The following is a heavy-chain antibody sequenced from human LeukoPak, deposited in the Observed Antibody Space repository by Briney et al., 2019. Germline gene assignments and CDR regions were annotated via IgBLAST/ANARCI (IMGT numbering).Heavy chain of an antibody. V-gene: IGHV1-2*06. CDR2: IYTNSSDT. CDR1: GYTFTGYF. Sequence: ASVKVSCKASGYTFTGYFMHWGRQAPGQGLEWMGRIYTNSSDTKYAQTSQGRVTMTWESSITTGHMHLSRLGSDDTAVYYCARDDVRRNGVDYWGQGTLVTVSS. CDR3: ARDDVRRNGVDY. J-gene: IGHJ4*02. D-gene: IGHD2-8*01.